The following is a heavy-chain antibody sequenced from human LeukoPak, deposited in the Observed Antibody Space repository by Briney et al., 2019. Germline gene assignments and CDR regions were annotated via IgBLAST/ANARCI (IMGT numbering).Heavy chain of an antibody. J-gene: IGHJ4*02. D-gene: IGHD4-23*01. CDR1: GFTFSSYA. CDR3: ARKTVVGSYFDY. Sequence: GGSLRLSCAASGFTFSSYAMNWVRQAPGKGLEWVSTTSTSGGSTYHADSVKGRFTTSRDNAKNSLYLQMNSLRAEDTAVYYCARKTVVGSYFDYWGQGTPVTVSS. V-gene: IGHV3-23*01. CDR2: TSTSGGST.